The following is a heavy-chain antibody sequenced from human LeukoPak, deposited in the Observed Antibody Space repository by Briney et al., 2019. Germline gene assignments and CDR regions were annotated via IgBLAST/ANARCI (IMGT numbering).Heavy chain of an antibody. CDR2: IYSSGAT. CDR3: ARGEGSSLHYYMDV. V-gene: IGHV4-4*09. Sequence: SETLSLTCTVSGTSISTYFWSWIRQPPGKGLEWIGYIYSSGATSYNPSLRSRVTISMDTSKNQFSLKLSSVTAADTAVFYCARGEGSSLHYYMDVWGKGTTVTVPS. D-gene: IGHD3-10*01. J-gene: IGHJ6*03. CDR1: GTSISTYF.